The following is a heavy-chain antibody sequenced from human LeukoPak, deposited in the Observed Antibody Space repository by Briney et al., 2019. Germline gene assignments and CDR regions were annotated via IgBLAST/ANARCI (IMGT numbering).Heavy chain of an antibody. V-gene: IGHV3-11*04. Sequence: GGSLRLSCAASGFTFSDYYMSWIRQAPGKGLEWVSYISSSGSTTYYADSVKGRFTISRDNAKNSLYLQMNSLRAEDTAAYYCARVYGDYSYYMDVWGKGTTVTVSS. CDR1: GFTFSDYY. J-gene: IGHJ6*03. CDR3: ARVYGDYSYYMDV. D-gene: IGHD4-17*01. CDR2: ISSSGSTT.